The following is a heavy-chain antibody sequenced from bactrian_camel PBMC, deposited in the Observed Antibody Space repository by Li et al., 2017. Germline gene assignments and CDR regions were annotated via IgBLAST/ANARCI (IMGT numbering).Heavy chain of an antibody. D-gene: IGHD1*01. Sequence: HVQLVESGGGSVQAGGSLRLSCAASGYGYSSYCMGWFRQAPGKEREGVAIIDSDGRILYADSVKGRFTISQDNAKDTVYLQMNSLKPEDTAVYYCNAKLEVGYSGPWCAETSDYWGQGTQVTVS. CDR2: IDSDGRI. J-gene: IGHJ4*01. CDR3: NAKLEVGYSGPWCAETSDY. CDR1: GYGYSSYC. V-gene: IGHV3S57*01.